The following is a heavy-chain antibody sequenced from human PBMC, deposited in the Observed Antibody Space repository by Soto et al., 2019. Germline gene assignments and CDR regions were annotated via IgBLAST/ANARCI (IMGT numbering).Heavy chain of an antibody. J-gene: IGHJ5*02. Sequence: QITLKESGPTLVKPTQTLTLTCTFSGFSLSSGGVGVGWIRPHPGKALEWLALIYWDDDKHYSPSLRSRLTISKDTSKNQVVLTMTNMDPVDTGTYYCGHDGGSGTDWFDPWGQGILVIVSS. V-gene: IGHV2-5*02. CDR2: IYWDDDK. CDR1: GFSLSSGGVG. D-gene: IGHD3-10*01. CDR3: GHDGGSGTDWFDP.